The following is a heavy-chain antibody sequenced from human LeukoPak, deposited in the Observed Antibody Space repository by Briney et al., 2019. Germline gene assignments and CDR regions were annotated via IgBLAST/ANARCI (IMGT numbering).Heavy chain of an antibody. CDR1: GFTFSSYG. CDR2: IWYDGSNK. V-gene: IGHV3-33*01. Sequence: PGGSLRLSCAASGFTFSSYGMHWVHQAPGKGLEWVAVIWYDGSNKYYADSVKGRFTISRDNSKNTLYLQMNSLRAEDTAVYYCARGAIAKGFDYWGQGTLVTVSS. J-gene: IGHJ4*02. CDR3: ARGAIAKGFDY. D-gene: IGHD2-2*01.